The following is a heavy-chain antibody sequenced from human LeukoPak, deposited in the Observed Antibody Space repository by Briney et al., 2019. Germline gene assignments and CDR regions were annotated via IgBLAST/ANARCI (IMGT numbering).Heavy chain of an antibody. CDR1: GFTCCSYW. Sequence: GGSLSHPSAASGFTCCSYWMDELRQAPGKGLVWVSRINSDGSGTRYADSVKGRFTISRDNAKNTLFLQMNSLRAEDTAVDSYARVDTPLDYWGQGTLVTVSS. V-gene: IGHV3-74*01. CDR2: INSDGSGT. J-gene: IGHJ4*02. CDR3: ARVDTPLDY. D-gene: IGHD3-9*01.